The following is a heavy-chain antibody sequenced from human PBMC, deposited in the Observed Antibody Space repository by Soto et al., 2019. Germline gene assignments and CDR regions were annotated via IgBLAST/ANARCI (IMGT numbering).Heavy chain of an antibody. J-gene: IGHJ4*02. D-gene: IGHD1-1*01. V-gene: IGHV1-46*01. Sequence: QVQLLQSGAEVRKPGASVSISCKASGYIFSHYYMSWVRQAPGQGLEWMGKINPDGGATTFARNFQGRLTLTSDASTGTAYMQLSGLTSDDTAVYYCARGRRYTFWGQGPLVSVSS. CDR2: INPDGGAT. CDR3: ARGRRYTF. CDR1: GYIFSHYY.